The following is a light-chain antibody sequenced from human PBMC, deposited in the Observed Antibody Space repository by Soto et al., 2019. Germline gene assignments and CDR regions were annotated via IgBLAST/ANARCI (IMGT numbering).Light chain of an antibody. CDR2: DAS. J-gene: IGKJ1*01. V-gene: IGKV1-9*01. CDR1: QGISNY. CDR3: QHYNSYSEA. Sequence: DIQVTLSPSFVSASIGDRVTITCRASQGISNYLVWYQQKPGKAPKLLIYDASTLQSGVPSRFSGSGSGTEFTLTIISPQPDDFATYYCQHYNSYSEAFGQGTMVDI.